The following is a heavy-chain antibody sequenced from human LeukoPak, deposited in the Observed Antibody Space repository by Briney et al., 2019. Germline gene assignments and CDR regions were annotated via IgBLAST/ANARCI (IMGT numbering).Heavy chain of an antibody. CDR2: IYYSGST. Sequence: NASETLSLTCTVSGGSISSSSYYWGWIRQPPGKGLEWIGSIYYSGSTYYNPSLKSRVTISVDTSKNQFSLKLSSVTAADTAVYYCARPSGLCSSTSCYMGTDPWGQGTLVTVSS. CDR3: ARPSGLCSSTSCYMGTDP. J-gene: IGHJ5*02. D-gene: IGHD2-2*02. CDR1: GGSISSSSYY. V-gene: IGHV4-39*01.